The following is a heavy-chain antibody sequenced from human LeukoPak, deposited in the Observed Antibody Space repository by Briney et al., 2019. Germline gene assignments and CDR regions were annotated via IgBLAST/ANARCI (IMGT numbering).Heavy chain of an antibody. D-gene: IGHD4-17*01. CDR1: GFTFSSYG. V-gene: IGHV3-23*01. Sequence: GGSLRLSCAASGFTFSSYGMAWVRQAPGKGLEWVSSISGSGGDTYYADSVKGHFTISRDNSKNTLFLQMNSLRAEDTAVYYCAKAGGTDYGDYVIFDYWGQGTLVTVSS. CDR3: AKAGGTDYGDYVIFDY. J-gene: IGHJ4*02. CDR2: ISGSGGDT.